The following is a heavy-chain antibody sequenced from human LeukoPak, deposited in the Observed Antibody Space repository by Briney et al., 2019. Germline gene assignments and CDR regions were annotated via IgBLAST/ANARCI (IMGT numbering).Heavy chain of an antibody. Sequence: ASVKVSCKASGYTFTSYYMHWVRQAPGQGLEWMGIINPSGGSTSYAQKFQGRVTKTRDTSTSTVYMELSSLRSEDTAVYYCATSSVDLKDAFDIWGQGTMVTVSS. J-gene: IGHJ3*02. CDR2: INPSGGST. CDR3: ATSSVDLKDAFDI. D-gene: IGHD3-22*01. V-gene: IGHV1-46*01. CDR1: GYTFTSYY.